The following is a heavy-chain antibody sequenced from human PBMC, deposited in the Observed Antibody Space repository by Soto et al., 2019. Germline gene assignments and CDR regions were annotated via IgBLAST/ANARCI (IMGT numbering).Heavy chain of an antibody. D-gene: IGHD2-15*01. V-gene: IGHV4-34*01. CDR1: GGSFSGYY. CDR2: INHSGST. CDR3: ARGRVEYAGYYMDV. Sequence: SETLSLTCAVYGGSFSGYYWSWIRQPPGKGLEWIGEINHSGSTNYNPSLKSRVTISVDTSKNQFSLKVSSVTAADTAVYYCARGRVEYAGYYMDVWGKGTTVTVSS. J-gene: IGHJ6*03.